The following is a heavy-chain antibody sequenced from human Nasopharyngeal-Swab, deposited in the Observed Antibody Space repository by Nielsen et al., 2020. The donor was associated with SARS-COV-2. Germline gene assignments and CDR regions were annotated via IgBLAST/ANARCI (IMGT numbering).Heavy chain of an antibody. CDR1: GFTFSGSA. V-gene: IGHV3-73*01. CDR3: TRGVEQSLYYYGMDV. J-gene: IGHJ6*02. CDR2: IRSKANSYAT. Sequence: GASLKISCAASGFTFSGSAMHWVRQASGKGLEWVGCIRSKANSYATAYAESVKGRFTISRDDSKNTAYLQMNSLKTEDTAVYYCTRGVEQSLYYYGMDVWGQGTTVTVSS. D-gene: IGHD3-10*01.